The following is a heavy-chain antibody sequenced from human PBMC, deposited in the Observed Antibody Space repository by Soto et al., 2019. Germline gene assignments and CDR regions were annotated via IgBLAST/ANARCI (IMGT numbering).Heavy chain of an antibody. CDR3: ARGSALRYFDWSFL. V-gene: IGHV1-2*04. CDR2: INPNSGGT. D-gene: IGHD3-9*01. Sequence: ASVKVSCKASGYTFTGYYMHWVRQAAGQGLEWMGWINPNSGGTNYAQKFQGWVTMTRDTSISTAYMELSRLRSDDTAVYYCARGSALRYFDWSFLWGQGTLVTVSS. J-gene: IGHJ4*02. CDR1: GYTFTGYY.